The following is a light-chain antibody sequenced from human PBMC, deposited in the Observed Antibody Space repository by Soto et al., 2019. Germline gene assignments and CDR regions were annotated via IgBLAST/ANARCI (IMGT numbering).Light chain of an antibody. J-gene: IGKJ4*01. Sequence: EIVMTQSPATLSVSPGETATLSCRASQSVSNNVAWYQQKPGQAPRLLILGASTRATGIPARFSGSGSGTEFTLTISSLQSEDFAVYYCQQYNNWPLPTFGGGTKVDIK. CDR1: QSVSNN. CDR2: GAS. CDR3: QQYNNWPLPT. V-gene: IGKV3-15*01.